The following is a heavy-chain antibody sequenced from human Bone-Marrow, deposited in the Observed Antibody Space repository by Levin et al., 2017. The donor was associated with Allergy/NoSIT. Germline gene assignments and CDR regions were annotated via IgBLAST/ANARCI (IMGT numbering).Heavy chain of an antibody. J-gene: IGHJ4*02. CDR3: ARDAGDYFDY. V-gene: IGHV3-30*04. CDR2: ISYDGSNK. Sequence: GESLKISCAASGFTFSSYAMHWVRQAPGKGLEWVAVISYDGSNKYYADSVKGRFTISRDNSKNTLYLQMNSLRAEDTAVYYCARDAGDYFDYWGQGTLVTVSS. CDR1: GFTFSSYA. D-gene: IGHD7-27*01.